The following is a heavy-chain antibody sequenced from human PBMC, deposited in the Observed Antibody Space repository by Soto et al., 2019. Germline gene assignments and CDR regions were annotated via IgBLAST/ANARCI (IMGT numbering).Heavy chain of an antibody. CDR1: GFTFSSYW. Sequence: PGGSLRLSCAASGFTFSSYWMSWVRQAPGKGLEWVANIKEDGSEKYYVDSVKGRFTISRDNAKNSLYLQMNSLRPEDTAVYYCARENYDSSGYYIDYWGQGXLVTVYS. V-gene: IGHV3-7*03. D-gene: IGHD3-22*01. CDR2: IKEDGSEK. CDR3: ARENYDSSGYYIDY. J-gene: IGHJ4*02.